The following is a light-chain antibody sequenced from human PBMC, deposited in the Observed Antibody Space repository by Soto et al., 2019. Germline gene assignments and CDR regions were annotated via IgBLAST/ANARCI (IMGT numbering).Light chain of an antibody. CDR2: EVS. J-gene: IGLJ2*01. CDR1: SSDVGRYNF. Sequence: QSVLTQPASVSGSPGQSITISCTGTSSDVGRYNFVSWYQQHPGKAPKLMIYEVSKRPSGVPDRFSGSKSGNTASLTVSGLQAEDEADYYCSSYAGSNAVFGGGTKVTVL. V-gene: IGLV2-8*01. CDR3: SSYAGSNAV.